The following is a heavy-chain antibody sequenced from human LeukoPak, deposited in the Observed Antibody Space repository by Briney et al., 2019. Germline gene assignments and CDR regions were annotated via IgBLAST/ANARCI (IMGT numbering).Heavy chain of an antibody. J-gene: IGHJ3*02. V-gene: IGHV3-23*01. D-gene: IGHD3-22*01. CDR3: AKGPYYYDSSGYYPHAFDI. CDR2: ISGSGGST. Sequence: GGSLRLSCAASGFTFSSYGMNWVRQAPGKGLEWVSAISGSGGSTYYADSVKGRFTISRDNSKNTLYLQMNSLRAEDTAVYYCAKGPYYYDSSGYYPHAFDIWGQGTMVTVSS. CDR1: GFTFSSYG.